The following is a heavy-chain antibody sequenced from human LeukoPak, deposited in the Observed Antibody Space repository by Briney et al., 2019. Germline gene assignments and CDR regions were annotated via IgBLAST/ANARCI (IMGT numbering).Heavy chain of an antibody. D-gene: IGHD5-24*01. CDR2: IRQDGSEK. CDR1: GFTFGDYA. J-gene: IGHJ3*02. V-gene: IGHV3-7*01. CDR3: ARDADLGTTISGAFDI. Sequence: GRSLRLSCTASGFTFGDYAMSWFRQAPGKGLEWVASIRQDGSEKYSVDSVKGRFTVSRDNAKNSLYLQMNSLRAADTALYYCARDADLGTTISGAFDIWGQGTMVTVSS.